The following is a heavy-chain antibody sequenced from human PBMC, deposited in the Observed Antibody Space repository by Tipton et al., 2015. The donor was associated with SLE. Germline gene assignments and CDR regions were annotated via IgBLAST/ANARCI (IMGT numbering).Heavy chain of an antibody. CDR3: AKDLHAFGELGWYFDV. Sequence: TLSLTCNVSGDSITSYYWSWLRQPPGKGLEWIGFIYHRGSTHYNPSLKSRVTLSLDTSKSQFSLRLSSVTAADTAVYYCAKDLHAFGELGWYFDVWGRGTLVTVSS. D-gene: IGHD3-10*01. V-gene: IGHV4-59*01. CDR2: IYHRGST. J-gene: IGHJ2*01. CDR1: GDSITSYY.